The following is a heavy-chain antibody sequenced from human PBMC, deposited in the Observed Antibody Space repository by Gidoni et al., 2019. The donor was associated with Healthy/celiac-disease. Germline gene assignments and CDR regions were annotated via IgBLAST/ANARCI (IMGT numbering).Heavy chain of an antibody. D-gene: IGHD2-15*01. CDR1: GGYLSSDY. Sequence: QVQLQASGPGLVKPSETQSLTCTVAGGYLSSDYWRWIRQPPGKGLEWIGYIYDSGSPNYNPSLKSRVTISLDTSKNQFSLKLSSVTAADTAVYYCARDREDIGFFDYWGQGTLVTVAS. V-gene: IGHV4-59*01. J-gene: IGHJ4*02. CDR3: ARDREDIGFFDY. CDR2: IYDSGSP.